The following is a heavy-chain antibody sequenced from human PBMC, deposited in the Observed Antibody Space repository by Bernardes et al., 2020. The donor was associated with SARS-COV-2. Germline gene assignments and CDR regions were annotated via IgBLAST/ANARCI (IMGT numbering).Heavy chain of an antibody. CDR1: GFTLNHFG. CDR2: ISYEGSKE. Sequence: GGSLSLSCAASGFTLNHFGIHWVRPAPGKGLEWVSLISYEGSKEFYADFVRGRFTISRDNSKRAVYLQMNSLGPEDTAVYYCAKRKQIFHLSEWDVGMDVWGQGTTVTVS. D-gene: IGHD1-26*01. V-gene: IGHV3-30*18. J-gene: IGHJ6*02. CDR3: AKRKQIFHLSEWDVGMDV.